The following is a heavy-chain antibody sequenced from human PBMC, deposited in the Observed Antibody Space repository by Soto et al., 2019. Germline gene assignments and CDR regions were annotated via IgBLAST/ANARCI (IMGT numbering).Heavy chain of an antibody. J-gene: IGHJ4*02. CDR3: AREGGESSDGLYYFDS. CDR2: INHSGST. V-gene: IGHV4-34*01. CDR1: GGSLSAYY. Sequence: SETLSLTCAVYGGSLSAYYWSWIRQPPGKGLEWIGDINHSGSTNYNPSLKSRVSISVDTSKNQFSLKLSSVTAADTAVYFCAREGGESSDGLYYFDSWGQGSLVTVSS. D-gene: IGHD3-16*01.